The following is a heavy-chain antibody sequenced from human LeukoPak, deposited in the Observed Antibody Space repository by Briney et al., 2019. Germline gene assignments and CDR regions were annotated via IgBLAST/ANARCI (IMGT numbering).Heavy chain of an antibody. V-gene: IGHV3-23*01. CDR2: ISDSGGST. CDR1: GFTFRSYD. Sequence: GGSLRLSCAASGFTFRSYDMSWVRQAPGKGLEWVSTISDSGGSTYYADSVKGRFTISRDNSKNTLYLQMNSLRAEDTAVYYCARDDISYGFLWGQGTLVTVSS. J-gene: IGHJ4*02. D-gene: IGHD5-18*01. CDR3: ARDDISYGFL.